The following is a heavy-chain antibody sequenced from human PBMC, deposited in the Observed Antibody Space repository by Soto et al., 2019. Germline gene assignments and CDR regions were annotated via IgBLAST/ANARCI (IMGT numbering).Heavy chain of an antibody. Sequence: PGGSLRLSCAASGFTFSSYAMSWVRQAPGKGLEWVSAISGSGGSTYYADSVKGRFTISRDNSKNTLYPQMNSLRAEDTAVYYCAKDQKSYSSRLGLYYFDYWGQGTLVTVSS. V-gene: IGHV3-23*01. CDR3: AKDQKSYSSRLGLYYFDY. CDR2: ISGSGGST. CDR1: GFTFSSYA. D-gene: IGHD6-13*01. J-gene: IGHJ4*02.